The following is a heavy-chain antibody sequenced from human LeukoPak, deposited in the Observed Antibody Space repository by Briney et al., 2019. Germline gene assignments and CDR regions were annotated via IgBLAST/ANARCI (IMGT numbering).Heavy chain of an antibody. V-gene: IGHV1-2*02. CDR3: ARDGAAAGTIYFDY. Sequence: ASVKVSCKASGYTFTGYYMHWVRQAPGQGLEWMGWINPNSGGTNYAQKFQGRVTMTRDTSISTAYMELGRLRSDDTAVYYCARDGAAAGTIYFDYWGQGTLVTVSS. CDR2: INPNSGGT. J-gene: IGHJ4*02. D-gene: IGHD6-13*01. CDR1: GYTFTGYY.